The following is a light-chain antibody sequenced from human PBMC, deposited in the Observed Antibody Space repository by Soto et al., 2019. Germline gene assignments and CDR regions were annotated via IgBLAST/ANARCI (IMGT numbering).Light chain of an antibody. V-gene: IGKV3-15*01. CDR1: QGVSSN. CDR2: GAS. Sequence: EIVMTQSPATLSVSPGERATLSCRASQGVSSNLAWYQQKPGQAPRLLIYGASTRATGIPARFSGSGSGTEFTLTISSLQSEDFAVYYCQQYNNWPPLTFGGGTKVXIK. J-gene: IGKJ4*01. CDR3: QQYNNWPPLT.